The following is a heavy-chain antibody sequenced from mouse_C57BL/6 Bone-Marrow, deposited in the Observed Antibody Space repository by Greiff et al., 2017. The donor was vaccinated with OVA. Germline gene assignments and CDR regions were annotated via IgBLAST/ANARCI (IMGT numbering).Heavy chain of an antibody. Sequence: EVKLVESGGGLVQPGGSLILSCAASGFTFSDYYMYWVRQTPEKRLEWVAYISNGGGSTYYPDTVKGRFTISRDNAKNTLYLQMSRLKSEDTAMYYCARLGFAYWGQGTLVTVSA. CDR3: ARLGFAY. J-gene: IGHJ3*01. CDR1: GFTFSDYY. V-gene: IGHV5-12*01. CDR2: ISNGGGST.